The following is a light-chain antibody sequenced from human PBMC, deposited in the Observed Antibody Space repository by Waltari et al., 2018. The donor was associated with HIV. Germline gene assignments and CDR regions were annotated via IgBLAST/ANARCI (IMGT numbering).Light chain of an antibody. CDR1: SLRTYY. Sequence: SELTQDPAVSVALGQTVSITCQGDSLRTYYASWYLQKPGQAPFLVISPIHNLPSGIPDRFSGSSSGNTASLTITGAQAEDEGDYYCNSRDRAGHHVVFGGGTKLTVL. CDR3: NSRDRAGHHVV. CDR2: PIH. V-gene: IGLV3-19*01. J-gene: IGLJ3*02.